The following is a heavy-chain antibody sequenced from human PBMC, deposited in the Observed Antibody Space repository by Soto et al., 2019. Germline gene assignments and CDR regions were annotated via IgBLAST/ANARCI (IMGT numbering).Heavy chain of an antibody. Sequence: QVQLQQWGAGLLKPSETLSLTCAVYGGSFSGYYWSWIRQPPGKGLEWIGEINHRGSTNYNPSLKSRVTISVDPSKNQFSLNLSSVTAADTAVYYCARGLTTVITVRYFDSWGQGTLVTVSS. J-gene: IGHJ4*02. V-gene: IGHV4-34*02. D-gene: IGHD4-17*01. CDR3: ARGLTTVITVRYFDS. CDR1: GGSFSGYY. CDR2: INHRGST.